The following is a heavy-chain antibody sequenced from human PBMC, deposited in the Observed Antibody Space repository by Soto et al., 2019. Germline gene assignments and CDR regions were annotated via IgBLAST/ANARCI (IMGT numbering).Heavy chain of an antibody. CDR1: GFSLTTTGVG. V-gene: IGHV2-5*02. J-gene: IGHJ5*02. Sequence: QITLKESGPSLVKPTQTLTLTCTFSGFSLTTTGVGVVWIRQPPGKALEWLALIYWDDDKHYSPSLRSSLTVTKDTTKNQVVLTLSKVDPADTGPYFCALVGGLEQWLYRLYHWGQGTLVTVSS. D-gene: IGHD6-19*01. CDR3: ALVGGLEQWLYRLYH. CDR2: IYWDDDK.